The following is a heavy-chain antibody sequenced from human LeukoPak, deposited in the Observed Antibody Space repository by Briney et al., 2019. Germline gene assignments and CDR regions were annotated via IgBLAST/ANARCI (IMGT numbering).Heavy chain of an antibody. CDR3: AKDRGSGWYFFDY. CDR1: GFTFSSYG. J-gene: IGHJ4*02. D-gene: IGHD6-19*01. CDR2: ISGSGGST. V-gene: IGHV3-23*01. Sequence: GGSLRLSCAASGFTFSSYGMHWVRQAPGKGLEWVSAISGSGGSTYYADSVKGRFTISRDNSKNTLYLQMNSLRAEDTAVYYCAKDRGSGWYFFDYWGQGTLVTVSS.